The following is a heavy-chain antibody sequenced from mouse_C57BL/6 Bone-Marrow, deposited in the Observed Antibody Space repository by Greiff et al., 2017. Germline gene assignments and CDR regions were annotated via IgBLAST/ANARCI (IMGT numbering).Heavy chain of an antibody. CDR1: GYSITSGYY. D-gene: IGHD1-1*01. CDR2: ISYDGSN. Sequence: EVHLVESGPGLVKPSQSLSLTCSVTGYSITSGYYWNWIRQFPGNKLEWMGYISYDGSNNYNPSLKNRISITRDTSKNQFFLKLNSVTTEDTATYYCARLTTVVAPFDYWGQGTTRTVSS. CDR3: ARLTTVVAPFDY. V-gene: IGHV3-6*01. J-gene: IGHJ2*01.